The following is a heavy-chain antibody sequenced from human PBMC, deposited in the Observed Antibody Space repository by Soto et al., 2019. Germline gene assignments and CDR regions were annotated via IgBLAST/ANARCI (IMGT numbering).Heavy chain of an antibody. J-gene: IGHJ5*02. CDR2: IYPGDSDT. Sequence: GESLKISCKGSGYSFTSYWIGWVRQMPGKGLEWMGIIYPGDSDTRYSPSFQGQVTISADKSISTAYLQWSRLKAPDSAMYYCARSPVGGQNWYDPWGQGTLVTV. CDR3: ARSPVGGQNWYDP. V-gene: IGHV5-51*01. CDR1: GYSFTSYW. D-gene: IGHD3-16*01.